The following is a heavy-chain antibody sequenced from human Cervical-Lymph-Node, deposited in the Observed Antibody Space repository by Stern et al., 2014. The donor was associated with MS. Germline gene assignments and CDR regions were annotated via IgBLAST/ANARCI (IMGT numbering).Heavy chain of an antibody. CDR2: IFPVFGTP. J-gene: IGHJ5*02. CDR1: GGTFSKFP. V-gene: IGHV1-69*01. D-gene: IGHD6-13*01. Sequence: VQLMQSGSEVTKPASSVKVSCKASGGTFSKFPSSWVRQAPGQGLEWMRGIFPVFGTPTYAQEFRGRVTITADVSTSTVYMELSSLRSDDTAVYYCALSSETSDRWYSLGYDLWGQGTLVTVS. CDR3: ALSSETSDRWYSLGYDL.